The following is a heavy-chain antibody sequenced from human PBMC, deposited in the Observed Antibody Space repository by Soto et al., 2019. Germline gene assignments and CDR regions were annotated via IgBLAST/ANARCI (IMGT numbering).Heavy chain of an antibody. CDR2: IYYSGST. D-gene: IGHD3-10*01. V-gene: IGHV4-59*01. J-gene: IGHJ4*02. CDR3: ARVGEGLLWFGELFYFDY. CDR1: GGSISSYY. Sequence: SETLSLTCTVSGGSISSYYWSWIRQPPGKGLEWIGYIYYSGSTNYNPSLKSRVTISVDTSKNQFSLRLSSVTAADTAVYYCARVGEGLLWFGELFYFDYWGQGTLVTVSS.